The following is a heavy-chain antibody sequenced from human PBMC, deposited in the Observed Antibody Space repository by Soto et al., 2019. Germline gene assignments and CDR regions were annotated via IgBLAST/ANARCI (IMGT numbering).Heavy chain of an antibody. CDR3: AKDWTLQWLAHFDY. Sequence: HPGGSLRLSCAASGFTFSSYAMSWVRQAPGKGLEWVSAISGSGGSTYYADSVKGRFTISRDNSKNTLYLQMNSLRAEDTAVYYCAKDWTLQWLAHFDYWGQGTLVTVSS. D-gene: IGHD5-12*01. V-gene: IGHV3-23*01. CDR1: GFTFSSYA. CDR2: ISGSGGST. J-gene: IGHJ4*02.